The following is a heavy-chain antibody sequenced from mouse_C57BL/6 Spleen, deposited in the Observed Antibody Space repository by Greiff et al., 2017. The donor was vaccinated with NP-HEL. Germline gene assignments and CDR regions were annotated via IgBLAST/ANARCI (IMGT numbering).Heavy chain of an antibody. J-gene: IGHJ4*01. CDR1: GYTFTSYG. CDR2: IYPRSGNT. D-gene: IGHD3-2*02. CDR3: ARGGAAQAMDY. Sequence: VQLQQSGAELARPGASVKLSCKASGYTFTSYGISWVKQRTGQGLEWIGEIYPRSGNTYYNEKFKGKATLTADKSSSTAYMELRSLTSEDSAVYFCARGGAAQAMDYWGQGTSVTVSS. V-gene: IGHV1-81*01.